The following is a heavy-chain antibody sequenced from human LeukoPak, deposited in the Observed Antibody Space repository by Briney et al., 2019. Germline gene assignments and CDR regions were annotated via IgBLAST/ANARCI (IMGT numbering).Heavy chain of an antibody. CDR3: AKDPWDY. CDR1: GFTFSSYG. J-gene: IGHJ4*02. CDR2: VHYDGSNK. V-gene: IGHV3-30*02. Sequence: GSLRLSCAASGFTFSSYGIHWVRQAPGKGPEWVAFVHYDGSNKYYADSVKGRFTVSRDNSKNTVYLEMNSLNSEDTAVYYCAKDPWDYWGQGTLVTVSS.